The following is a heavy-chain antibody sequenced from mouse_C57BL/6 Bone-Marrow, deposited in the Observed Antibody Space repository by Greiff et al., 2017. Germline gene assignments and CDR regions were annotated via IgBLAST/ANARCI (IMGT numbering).Heavy chain of an antibody. V-gene: IGHV5-15*01. Sequence: EVQGVESGGGLVQPGGSLKLSCAASGFTFSDYGMAWVRQAPRKGPEWVAFISNLAYSIYYADTVTGRFTISRENATNTLYLEMSSLRSEDTAMYYCARLGDYYGSSWGYFDVWGTGTTVTVSS. CDR3: ARLGDYYGSSWGYFDV. D-gene: IGHD1-1*01. J-gene: IGHJ1*03. CDR2: ISNLAYSI. CDR1: GFTFSDYG.